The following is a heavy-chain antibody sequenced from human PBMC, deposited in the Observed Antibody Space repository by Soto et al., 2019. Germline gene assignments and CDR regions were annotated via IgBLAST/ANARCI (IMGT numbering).Heavy chain of an antibody. D-gene: IGHD4-17*01. Sequence: EVQLVESGGGLIQPGGSLRLSCAASGFTVSSNYMSWVRQAPGKGLEWVSVIYSGGSTYYADSVKDRFTIPRDNSKNTLYLKMNSLRAEDTAVNYCARVGYAVTTGGAFDIWGQGTMVTVSS. CDR2: IYSGGST. CDR1: GFTVSSNY. V-gene: IGHV3-53*01. CDR3: ARVGYAVTTGGAFDI. J-gene: IGHJ3*02.